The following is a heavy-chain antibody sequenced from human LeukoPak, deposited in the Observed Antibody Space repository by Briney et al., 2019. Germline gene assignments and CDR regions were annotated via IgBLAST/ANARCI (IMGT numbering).Heavy chain of an antibody. D-gene: IGHD3-22*01. CDR2: IIPMFAAT. Sequence: SVKVSCKASGGTFNTYSISWVRHAPGQGLEWMGSIIPMFAATDYAQKFQGRVTITTDESTTTAYMELSSLRSEDTAVYFCARDDPFYYNISGGDLTWGQGTMVTISS. J-gene: IGHJ3*01. CDR1: GGTFNTYS. V-gene: IGHV1-69*05. CDR3: ARDDPFYYNISGGDLT.